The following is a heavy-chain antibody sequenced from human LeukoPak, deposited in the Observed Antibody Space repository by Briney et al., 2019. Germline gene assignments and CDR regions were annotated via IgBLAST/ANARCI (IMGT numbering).Heavy chain of an antibody. CDR1: GGSISSYY. CDR2: IYTSGST. CDR3: ATSGLYSGSGDY. Sequence: PSETLSLTCTVSGGSISSYYWNWIRQPAGKGLEWIGRIYTSGSTNYNPSLKSRVTMSVDTSKNQFSLKLSSVTAADTAVYYCATSGLYSGSGDYWGQGTLVTVSS. V-gene: IGHV4-4*07. D-gene: IGHD6-13*01. J-gene: IGHJ4*02.